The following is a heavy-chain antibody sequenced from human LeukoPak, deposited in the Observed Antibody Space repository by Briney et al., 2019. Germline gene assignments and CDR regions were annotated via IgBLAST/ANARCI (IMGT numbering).Heavy chain of an antibody. Sequence: GGSLRLSCAASGFTFSSYAMHWVRQAPGKGLEWVSAISGSGGSTYYADSVKGRFTISRDNSKNTLYLQMNSLRAEDTAVYYCAKVGYYYDSSGYYLDAFDIWGQGTMVTVSS. V-gene: IGHV3-23*01. CDR1: GFTFSSYA. CDR2: ISGSGGST. J-gene: IGHJ3*02. D-gene: IGHD3-22*01. CDR3: AKVGYYYDSSGYYLDAFDI.